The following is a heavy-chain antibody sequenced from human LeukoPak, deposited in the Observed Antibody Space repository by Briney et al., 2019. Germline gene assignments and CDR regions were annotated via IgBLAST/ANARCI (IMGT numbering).Heavy chain of an antibody. Sequence: SVKVSCKASGGTFSSYAISWVRQAPGQGLEWMGGIIPIFGTANYAQKFQGRVTITADESTSTAYMELSSLRSEDTAVYYCARRRGSTWLVWGAFDIWGQGTMVTVPS. V-gene: IGHV1-69*13. CDR2: IIPIFGTA. J-gene: IGHJ3*02. CDR1: GGTFSSYA. CDR3: ARRRGSTWLVWGAFDI. D-gene: IGHD6-13*01.